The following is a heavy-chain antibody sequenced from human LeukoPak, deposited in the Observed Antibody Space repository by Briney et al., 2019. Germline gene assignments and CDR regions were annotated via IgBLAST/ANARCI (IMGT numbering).Heavy chain of an antibody. CDR3: ARDLEITISRRDYYYYYSGMDV. V-gene: IGHV3-33*01. CDR2: IWSDGSAK. CDR1: GFTFSNYG. Sequence: GGSLRLSCAASGFTFSNYGIHWVRQAPGKGLEWVAVIWSDGSAKYYADSVKGRFTISRDNSKNTLYLQVNSLRAEDTAVYFCARDLEITISRRDYYYYYSGMDVWGQGTTVTVSS. J-gene: IGHJ6*02. D-gene: IGHD3-9*01.